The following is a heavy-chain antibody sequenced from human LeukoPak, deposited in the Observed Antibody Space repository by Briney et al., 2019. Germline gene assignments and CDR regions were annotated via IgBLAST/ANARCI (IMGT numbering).Heavy chain of an antibody. V-gene: IGHV1-69*04. CDR1: GGTFSSYA. CDR3: ATSNLD. CDR2: IIPILGIA. Sequence: SVKVSCKASGGTFSSYAISWVRQAPGQGLEWMGRIIPILGIANYAQKFQGRVTMTEDTSTDTAYMELSSLRSEDTAVYYCATSNLDWGQGTLVTVSS. J-gene: IGHJ4*02.